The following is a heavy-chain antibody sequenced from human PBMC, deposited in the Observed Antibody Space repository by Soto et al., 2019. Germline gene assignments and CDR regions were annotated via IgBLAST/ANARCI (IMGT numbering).Heavy chain of an antibody. CDR1: GYTLTSNW. Sequence: PGEALKISCKGSGYTLTSNWIGWVRQMPGKGLEWMGIIYPCDSETRYSPSFQGQVTISADKSINTAYLQWSSLKASDTAIYYCARTFGGHLYSFDFWGQGTLVTVSS. V-gene: IGHV5-51*01. CDR2: IYPCDSET. J-gene: IGHJ4*02. CDR3: ARTFGGHLYSFDF. D-gene: IGHD3-16*01.